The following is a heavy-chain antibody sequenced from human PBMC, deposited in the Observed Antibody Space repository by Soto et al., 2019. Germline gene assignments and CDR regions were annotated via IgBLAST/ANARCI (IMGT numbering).Heavy chain of an antibody. CDR1: GGSFTSGTYY. J-gene: IGHJ3*02. Sequence: ESLSLTCTVSGGSFTSGTYYWSWIRQPPGKGLEYIGYIYYSGSTNYNPSLNSRVTISVDTPKNQFSLKLSSATAADTALYYCASANAGAFNIWGQGTMVTVSS. CDR2: IYYSGST. CDR3: ASANAGAFNI. V-gene: IGHV4-61*01.